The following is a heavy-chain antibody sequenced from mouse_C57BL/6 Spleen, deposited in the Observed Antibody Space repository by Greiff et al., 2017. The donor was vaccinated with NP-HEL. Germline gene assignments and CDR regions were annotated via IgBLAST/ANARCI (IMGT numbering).Heavy chain of an antibody. J-gene: IGHJ1*03. V-gene: IGHV1-69*01. CDR1: GYTFTSYW. Sequence: VQLQQSGAELVMPGASVKLSCKASGYTFTSYWMHWVKQRPGQGLEWIGEIDPSDSYTNYNQKFKGKSTLTVDKSSSTAYMQLSSLTSEDSAVYYCASHYYGSSYWYFDVWGTGTTVTVSS. D-gene: IGHD1-1*01. CDR2: IDPSDSYT. CDR3: ASHYYGSSYWYFDV.